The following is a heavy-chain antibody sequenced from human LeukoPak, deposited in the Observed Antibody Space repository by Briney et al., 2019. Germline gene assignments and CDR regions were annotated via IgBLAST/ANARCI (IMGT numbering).Heavy chain of an antibody. D-gene: IGHD1-26*01. Sequence: GGSLGLSCAASGFTFSGYYMSWIRQAPGKGLEWVSYISSSSSYTNYADSVKGRFTISRDNAKNSLYLQMNSLRAEDTAVYYCARVVSGSYSVDYWGQGTLVTVSS. J-gene: IGHJ4*02. CDR1: GFTFSGYY. CDR3: ARVVSGSYSVDY. V-gene: IGHV3-11*05. CDR2: ISSSSSYT.